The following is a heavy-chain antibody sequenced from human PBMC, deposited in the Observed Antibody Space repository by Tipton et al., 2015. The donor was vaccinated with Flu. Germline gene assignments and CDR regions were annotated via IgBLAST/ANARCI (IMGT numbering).Heavy chain of an antibody. CDR1: GYSFTSYW. V-gene: IGHV5-51*01. CDR2: IYPGDSDT. Sequence: MQLVQSGAEVKKPGESLKISCKGSGYSFTSYWIGWVRQMPGKGLEWMGIIYPGDSDTRYSPSFQGQVTISADKSISTAYLQWSSLKASDTAMYYCARTPYYYGSGTDYYYGMDVWGQGTTVTVSS. CDR3: ARTPYYYGSGTDYYYGMDV. D-gene: IGHD3-10*01. J-gene: IGHJ6*02.